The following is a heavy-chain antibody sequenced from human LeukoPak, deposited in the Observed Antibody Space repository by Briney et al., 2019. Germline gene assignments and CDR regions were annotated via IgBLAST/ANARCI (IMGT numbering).Heavy chain of an antibody. CDR1: GGSISSSSYS. CDR3: ANPAGRALFYFDY. Sequence: SETLSLTCTVSGGSISSSSYSWHWIRQPPGKGLEWIGTIYYSGSTHYNPSLKSRITISVDMSKNQCSLKLSSMTAADTAVYYCANPAGRALFYFDYWGQGTLVTVSS. CDR2: IYYSGST. D-gene: IGHD2/OR15-2a*01. J-gene: IGHJ4*02. V-gene: IGHV4-39*01.